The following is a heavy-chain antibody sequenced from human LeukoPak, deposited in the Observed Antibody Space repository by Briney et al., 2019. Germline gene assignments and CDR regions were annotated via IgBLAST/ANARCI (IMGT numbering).Heavy chain of an antibody. V-gene: IGHV1-69*13. D-gene: IGHD3-10*01. CDR2: IIPIFGTA. Sequence: SVTVSCKASGGTFSSYAISWVRQDPGQGLEWMGGIIPIFGTANYAQKFQGRVTITADESTSTAYMELSSLRSEDTAVYYCARGDRGYYFDYWGQGTLVTVSS. CDR3: ARGDRGYYFDY. J-gene: IGHJ4*02. CDR1: GGTFSSYA.